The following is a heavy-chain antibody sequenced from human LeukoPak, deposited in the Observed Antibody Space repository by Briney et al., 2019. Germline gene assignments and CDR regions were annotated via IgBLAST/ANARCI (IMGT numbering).Heavy chain of an antibody. CDR2: FDPEDGET. D-gene: IGHD2-2*01. V-gene: IGHV1-24*01. Sequence: ASVKVSCKVSGYTLTELSMHWVRQAPGKGLEWMGGFDPEDGETIYAQKFQGRVTMTEDTSTDTAYMELSSLRSEDTAVYYCATVVEYCSSTSCYRASFDPWGQGTLVTVSS. CDR3: ATVVEYCSSTSCYRASFDP. J-gene: IGHJ5*02. CDR1: GYTLTELS.